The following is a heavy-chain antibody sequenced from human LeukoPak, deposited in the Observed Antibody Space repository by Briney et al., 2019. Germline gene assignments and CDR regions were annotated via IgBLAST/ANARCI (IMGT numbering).Heavy chain of an antibody. CDR1: GYTFTSYG. Sequence: ASVKLSCDSSGYTFTSYGISWVRQPPAQGLEWMGWISAYNGDTNYAQKLHDRRTMTTDTSSRGAYLELRSLRSDDTAVYYCGRRETGTPPHYCFYYYMDVWGKGTTVTVSS. J-gene: IGHJ6*03. CDR3: GRRETGTPPHYCFYYYMDV. CDR2: ISAYNGDT. V-gene: IGHV1-18*01. D-gene: IGHD1-1*01.